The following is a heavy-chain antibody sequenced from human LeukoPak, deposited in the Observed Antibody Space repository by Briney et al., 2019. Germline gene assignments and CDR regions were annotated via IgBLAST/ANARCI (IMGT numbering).Heavy chain of an antibody. CDR1: GGSISSYY. V-gene: IGHV4-59*12. CDR2: IYHSGST. CDR3: ARGEAIWSGYYSFDY. Sequence: SETLSLTCTVSGGSISSYYWNWIRQPPGKGLEWIGYIYHSGSTYYNPSLKSRVTISVDRSKNQFSLKLSSVTAADTAVYYCARGEAIWSGYYSFDYWGQGTLVTVSS. D-gene: IGHD3-3*01. J-gene: IGHJ4*02.